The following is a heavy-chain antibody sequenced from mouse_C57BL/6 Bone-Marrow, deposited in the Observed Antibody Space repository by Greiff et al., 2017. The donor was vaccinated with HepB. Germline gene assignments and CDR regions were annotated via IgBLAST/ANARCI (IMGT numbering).Heavy chain of an antibody. CDR3: ARRGTGKDY. D-gene: IGHD4-1*01. J-gene: IGHJ2*01. Sequence: EVQLQQSGPVLVKPGASVKMSCKASGYTFTDYYMNWVKQSHGKSLEWIGVINPYNGGTSYNQKFKGKATLTVDKSSSTAYMELNSLTSEDSAVYYCARRGTGKDYWGQGTTLTVSS. V-gene: IGHV1-19*01. CDR1: GYTFTDYY. CDR2: INPYNGGT.